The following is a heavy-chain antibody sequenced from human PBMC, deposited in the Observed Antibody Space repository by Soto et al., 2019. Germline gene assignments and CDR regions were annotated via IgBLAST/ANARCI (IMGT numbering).Heavy chain of an antibody. CDR2: IYWDDDK. V-gene: IGHV2-5*02. CDR3: VHLHTVGRFDS. CDR1: GFSLSSSGVG. J-gene: IGHJ4*02. D-gene: IGHD1-26*01. Sequence: QITLKESGPSLVKPTETLTLTCTFSGFSLSSSGVGVAWIRQPPGKPLEWLALIYWDDDKYTSPSLKSSLTITKNNSKNQVVILMTNMDPVDTDTYYCVHLHTVGRFDSWGQGTLVTVSS.